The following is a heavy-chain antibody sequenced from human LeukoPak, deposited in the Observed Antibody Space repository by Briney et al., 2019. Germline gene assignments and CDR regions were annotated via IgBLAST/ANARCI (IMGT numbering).Heavy chain of an antibody. D-gene: IGHD6-25*01. Sequence: GESLKISRKGSGYSFSNYWIAWVRQMPGKGLEWMGIIYPGDSDTKYSRSFQGQVIISADKSTTTAYLQWSSLKASDTAMYYCARRQAAAVNWFDSWGQGTLVTVSS. CDR2: IYPGDSDT. V-gene: IGHV5-51*01. CDR3: ARRQAAAVNWFDS. CDR1: GYSFSNYW. J-gene: IGHJ5*01.